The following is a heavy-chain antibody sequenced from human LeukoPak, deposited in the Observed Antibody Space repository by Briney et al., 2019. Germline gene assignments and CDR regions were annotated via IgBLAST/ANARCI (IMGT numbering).Heavy chain of an antibody. D-gene: IGHD1-26*01. Sequence: GSLRLSCAASGFTVSSNYMTWVRQAPGKGLEWVSIIYSGGTTYYADSVKGRFTISRHNSNNTLYLQMNSLRPEDTAVYYCARGLGATTGFWFDPWGQGTLVTVSS. CDR1: GFTVSSNY. CDR3: ARGLGATTGFWFDP. CDR2: IYSGGTT. J-gene: IGHJ5*02. V-gene: IGHV3-53*04.